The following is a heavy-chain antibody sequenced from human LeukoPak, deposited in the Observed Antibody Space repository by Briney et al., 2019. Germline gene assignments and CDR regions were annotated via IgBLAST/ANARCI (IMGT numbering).Heavy chain of an antibody. J-gene: IGHJ4*02. D-gene: IGHD3-3*01. CDR2: INSDGSST. V-gene: IGHV3-74*01. CDR1: GFTFSSYW. CDR3: ARGSGNYDFWSGYYYGTLDY. Sequence: GGSLRLSCAASGFTFSSYWKHWIRQAPGKGLVWVSRINSDGSSTSYADSVKGRFTISRDNAKNTLYLQMNSLRAEDTAVYYCARGSGNYDFWSGYYYGTLDYWGQGTLVTVSS.